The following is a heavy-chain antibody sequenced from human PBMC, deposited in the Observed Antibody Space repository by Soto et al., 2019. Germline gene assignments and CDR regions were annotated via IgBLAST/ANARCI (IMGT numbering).Heavy chain of an antibody. J-gene: IGHJ4*02. CDR2: TGATGRTT. D-gene: IGHD1-20*01. CDR3: ATVHNTSRSFDY. Sequence: VGSLRLSCAASGFTFNIYAMTWVRQAPGKGLEWVSTTGATGRTTYYSDAVKGRFTVSRDNSKNTLDLQMSNLRAEDTAVYYCATVHNTSRSFDYWGQGTLVTVSS. CDR1: GFTFNIYA. V-gene: IGHV3-23*01.